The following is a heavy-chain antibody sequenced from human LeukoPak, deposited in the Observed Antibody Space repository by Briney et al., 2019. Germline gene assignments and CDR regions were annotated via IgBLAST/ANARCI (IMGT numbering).Heavy chain of an antibody. Sequence: GGSLRLSCAASGFTFSSYSMNWVRQAPGKGLEWVSYISSSSSTIYYADSVKGRFTISRDNAKNTLYLQMNSLRAEDTAVYYCARAIGYSVDYWGQGTLVTVSS. D-gene: IGHD5-18*01. CDR2: ISSSSSTI. J-gene: IGHJ4*02. CDR3: ARAIGYSVDY. CDR1: GFTFSSYS. V-gene: IGHV3-48*04.